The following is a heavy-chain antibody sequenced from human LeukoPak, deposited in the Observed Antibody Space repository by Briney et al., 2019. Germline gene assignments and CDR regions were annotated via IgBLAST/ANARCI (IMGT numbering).Heavy chain of an antibody. J-gene: IGHJ4*02. CDR3: AKDQIATRAFDH. V-gene: IGHV3-23*01. Sequence: PGGSLRLSCAASGFTFSSYGMSWVRQAPGKGLEWVSVISGSGGTTYYADSVKGRFIISRDNSKNTLYLQMNSLRAEDTAVYYCAKDQIATRAFDHWGQGTLVTVSS. D-gene: IGHD5-12*01. CDR1: GFTFSSYG. CDR2: ISGSGGTT.